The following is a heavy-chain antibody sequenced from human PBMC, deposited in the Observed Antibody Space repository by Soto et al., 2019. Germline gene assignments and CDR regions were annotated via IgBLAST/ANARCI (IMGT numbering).Heavy chain of an antibody. D-gene: IGHD1-26*01. CDR1: GFTFSSYG. Sequence: QVQLVESGGGVVQPGRSLRLSCVASGFTFSSYGMHWVRQAPGKGLEWVAIISYDGSNTYYADSGKGRFTIARDNSKNRLYLQMNSLRAEDTSVYDCAKEGGLRGSYYISSAYYFDYWGQGTLVTVSS. J-gene: IGHJ4*02. CDR2: ISYDGSNT. CDR3: AKEGGLRGSYYISSAYYFDY. V-gene: IGHV3-30*18.